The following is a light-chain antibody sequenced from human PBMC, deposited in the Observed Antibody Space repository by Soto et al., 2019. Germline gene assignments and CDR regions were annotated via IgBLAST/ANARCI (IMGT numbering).Light chain of an antibody. CDR3: QQYSNWPLYS. CDR1: QRVSNN. V-gene: IGKV3-15*01. J-gene: IGKJ2*03. Sequence: EIVMTQSPATLSVSPGVRATLSCRASQRVSNNLAWYQQKPGQAPRLLMYDASTRATGIPARFSGSGSGMEFTLTISSLQSEHFAVYYCQQYSNWPLYSFGQGTRLEIK. CDR2: DAS.